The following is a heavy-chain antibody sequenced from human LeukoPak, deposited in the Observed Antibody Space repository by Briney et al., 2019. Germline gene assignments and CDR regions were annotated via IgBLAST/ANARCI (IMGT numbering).Heavy chain of an antibody. CDR2: ISSAGDYI. CDR1: GFTFSSYT. V-gene: IGHV3-21*01. CDR3: AREIVSSNSFDN. Sequence: GGSLRLSCAASGFTFSSYTLNWVRQAPGKGLEWVSSISSAGDYIYYADSVKGRFTIPRDNAKKSLYLQMNSLRAVDTAVYYCAREIVSSNSFDNWGQGTLVTVSS. J-gene: IGHJ4*02. D-gene: IGHD2-2*01.